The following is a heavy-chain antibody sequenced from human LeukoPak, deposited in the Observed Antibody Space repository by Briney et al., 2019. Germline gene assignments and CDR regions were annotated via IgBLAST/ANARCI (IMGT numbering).Heavy chain of an antibody. CDR1: GGSFSRYY. CDR3: ARKALGLSL. Sequence: SETLSLTCAVYGGSFSRYYWSWIRHPPGKALEWIGEINHSGSTNYNPSLKSRVTISVDTSKNQFSLKLSSVTAADTAVYYCARKALGLSLWGQGTLVTVSS. CDR2: INHSGST. D-gene: IGHD3-16*02. V-gene: IGHV4-34*01. J-gene: IGHJ4*02.